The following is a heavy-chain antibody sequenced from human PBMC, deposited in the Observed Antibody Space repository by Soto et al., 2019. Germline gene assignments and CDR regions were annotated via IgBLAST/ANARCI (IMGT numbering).Heavy chain of an antibody. D-gene: IGHD2-15*01. CDR2: VNSDGTST. V-gene: IGHV3-74*01. J-gene: IGHJ3*02. CDR3: ARSYCRGGSCHFGAFDS. Sequence: EVQLVESGGGLVQPGGSLRLSCEASGFTFSSYWMHWVRQAPGKGLEWVSRVNSDGTSTNYADSVKGRFTISRDNAKNSLFLQMNSLRADDTAVYYCARSYCRGGSCHFGAFDSWGQGTMVTVSS. CDR1: GFTFSSYW.